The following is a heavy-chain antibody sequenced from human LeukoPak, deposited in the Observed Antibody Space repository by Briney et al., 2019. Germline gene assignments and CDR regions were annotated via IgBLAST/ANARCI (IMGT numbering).Heavy chain of an antibody. V-gene: IGHV3-74*01. CDR1: GLTYSSYL. CDR2: TNNEETAA. J-gene: IGHJ3*02. Sequence: PGGPLTLSCAACGLTYSSYLLHWVHQAPRQGVVWVSRTNNEETAAKHADSVQDPFTITSDNVNNMLYLQTDSLRAQNTAPYYCARESTVGPIQTDALDIWGQGKMVTVSS. D-gene: IGHD1-26*01. CDR3: ARESTVGPIQTDALDI.